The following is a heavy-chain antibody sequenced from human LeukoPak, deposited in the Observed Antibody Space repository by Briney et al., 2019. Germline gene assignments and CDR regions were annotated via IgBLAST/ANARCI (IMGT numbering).Heavy chain of an antibody. D-gene: IGHD5-12*01. Sequence: ASVKVSCEASGYTFTGYYMHWVRQAPGQGLEWMGWINPNSGGTNYAQKFQGRVTMTRDTSISTAYMELSRLRSDDTAVYYCARGSDYPPTIFDYWGQGTLVTVSS. CDR1: GYTFTGYY. J-gene: IGHJ4*02. V-gene: IGHV1-2*02. CDR3: ARGSDYPPTIFDY. CDR2: INPNSGGT.